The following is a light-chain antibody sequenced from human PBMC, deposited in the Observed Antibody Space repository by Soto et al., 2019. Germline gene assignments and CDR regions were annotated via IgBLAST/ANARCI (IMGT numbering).Light chain of an antibody. CDR3: SSYRSSSTLV. J-gene: IGLJ2*01. V-gene: IGLV2-14*01. Sequence: QSALTQPASVSGSPGQSITISCTGTSSDVGGYNYVSWYQQHPGKAPKLMIYDVSNRPSGVSNRFSGSKSGNTASLTISGLQAEDEADYYSSSYRSSSTLVFGGGTQLTVL. CDR1: SSDVGGYNY. CDR2: DVS.